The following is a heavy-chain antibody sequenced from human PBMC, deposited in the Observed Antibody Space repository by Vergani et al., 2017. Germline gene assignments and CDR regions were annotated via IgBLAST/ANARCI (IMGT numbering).Heavy chain of an antibody. J-gene: IGHJ5*02. D-gene: IGHD2-2*02. V-gene: IGHV3-74*01. Sequence: EVQLVESGGGLVQPGGSLRLSCAASGFTFSSYWMHWVRQAPGKGLVWISRINSDGSSTSYADSVKGRFTISRDNAKNTLYLQMNSLRAEDTAVYYCAREGDSTSCYICPPENWFDPWGQGTLVTVSS. CDR3: AREGDSTSCYICPPENWFDP. CDR2: INSDGSST. CDR1: GFTFSSYW.